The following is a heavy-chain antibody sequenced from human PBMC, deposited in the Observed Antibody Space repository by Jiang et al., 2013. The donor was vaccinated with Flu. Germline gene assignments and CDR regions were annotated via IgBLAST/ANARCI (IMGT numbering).Heavy chain of an antibody. V-gene: IGHV5-51*01. CDR2: IYPGDSDT. J-gene: IGHJ4*02. CDR1: GYSFTSYW. CDR3: ARHGVSARLNGRLF. Sequence: GAEVKKPGESLRISCKGSGYSFTSYWIGWVRQVPGKGLEWMGGIYPGDSDTRYSPAFQGQITISADNSISTTFLQWSSLKASDTAMYYCARHGVSARLNGRLFWGQGTLVTVSS. D-gene: IGHD2/OR15-2a*01.